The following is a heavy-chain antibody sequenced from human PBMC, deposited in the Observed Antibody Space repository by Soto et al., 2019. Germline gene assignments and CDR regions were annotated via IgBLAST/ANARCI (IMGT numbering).Heavy chain of an antibody. CDR1: GGSFSSYY. CDR3: ARRTGTSRYYYYGMDV. D-gene: IGHD1-7*01. CDR2: INHSGST. V-gene: IGHV4-34*01. Sequence: SETLSLTCAVYGGSFSSYYWSWIRQPPGKGLEWIGEINHSGSTNYNPSLKSRVTISVDTSKNQFSLKLSSVTAADTAVYYCARRTGTSRYYYYGMDVWGQGTTVTVSS. J-gene: IGHJ6*02.